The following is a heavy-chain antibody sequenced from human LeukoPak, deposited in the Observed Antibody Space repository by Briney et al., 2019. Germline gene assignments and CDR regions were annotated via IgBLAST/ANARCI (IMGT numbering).Heavy chain of an antibody. CDR2: INPNSGGT. D-gene: IGHD3-3*01. J-gene: IGHJ6*02. CDR1: GYTFTGYY. CDR3: ARDITIFGVVTILGYYYYGMDV. V-gene: IGHV1-2*02. Sequence: ASVKVSCKASGYTFTGYYMHWVRQAPGQGLEWMGWINPNSGGTNYAQKFQGRATMTRDTSISTAYIELSRLRSDDTAVYYCARDITIFGVVTILGYYYYGMDVWGQGTTVTVSS.